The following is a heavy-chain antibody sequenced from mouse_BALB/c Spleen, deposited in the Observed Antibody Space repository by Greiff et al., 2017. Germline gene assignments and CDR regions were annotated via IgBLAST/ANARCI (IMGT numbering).Heavy chain of an antibody. D-gene: IGHD2-1*01. V-gene: IGHV2-2*02. CDR1: GFSLTSYG. J-gene: IGHJ4*01. Sequence: VKLVESGPGLVQPSQSLSITCTVSGFSLTSYGVHWVRQSPGKGLEWLGVIWSGGSTDYNAAFISRLSISKDNSKSQVFFKMNSLQANDTAIYYCASYGNYDYYAMDYWGQGTSVTVSS. CDR3: ASYGNYDYYAMDY. CDR2: IWSGGST.